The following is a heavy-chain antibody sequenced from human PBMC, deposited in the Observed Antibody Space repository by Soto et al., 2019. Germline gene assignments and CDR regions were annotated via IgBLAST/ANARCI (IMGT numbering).Heavy chain of an antibody. J-gene: IGHJ6*02. Sequence: LRLSCAASGFTFISYGMHWVRQAPGKGLEWVAVISYDGSNKYYADSVKGRFTISRDNSKNTLYLQMNSLRAEDTAVYYCAKDWASYYYGMDVWGQGTTVTVSS. CDR3: AKDWASYYYGMDV. V-gene: IGHV3-30*18. D-gene: IGHD3-16*01. CDR1: GFTFISYG. CDR2: ISYDGSNK.